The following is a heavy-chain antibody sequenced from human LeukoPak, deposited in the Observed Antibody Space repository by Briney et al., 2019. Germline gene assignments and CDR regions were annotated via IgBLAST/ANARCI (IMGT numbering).Heavy chain of an antibody. CDR2: INPSGGST. J-gene: IGHJ4*02. Sequence: GASVKVSCKASGYTFTSYYMHWVRQAPGQGLEWMGIINPSGGSTSYAQKFQGRVTMTRDTSTSTVYMELSSLRSEDTAVYYCARGGYYYDSSGYSYFDYWGQGTLVTVSS. V-gene: IGHV1-46*01. D-gene: IGHD3-22*01. CDR3: ARGGYYYDSSGYSYFDY. CDR1: GYTFTSYY.